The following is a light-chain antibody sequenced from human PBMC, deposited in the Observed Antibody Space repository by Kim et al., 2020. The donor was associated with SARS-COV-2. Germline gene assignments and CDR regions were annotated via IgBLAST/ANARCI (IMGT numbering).Light chain of an antibody. Sequence: SYELTQPPSVSVSPGQTASITCSGDKLGDKYACWYQQKPGQSPVLVIYQDSKRPSGIPERFSGSNFGNTATLTISGTQAMDEADYYCQAWDSSFWVFGGG. V-gene: IGLV3-1*01. J-gene: IGLJ3*02. CDR1: KLGDKY. CDR2: QDS. CDR3: QAWDSSFWV.